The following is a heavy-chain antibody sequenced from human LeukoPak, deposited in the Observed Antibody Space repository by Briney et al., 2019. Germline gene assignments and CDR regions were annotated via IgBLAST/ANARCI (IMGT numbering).Heavy chain of an antibody. Sequence: PGGSLRLSCAASGFTFSSYSMSWVRQAPGRGLEWISYISESSSTIYYVDSVKGRFTISRDNAKNSLYLQMNSLRAEDTALYYCAKYSRRGPHDGEFDYWGQGTLVTVSS. V-gene: IGHV3-48*04. CDR3: AKYSRRGPHDGEFDY. CDR1: GFTFSSYS. CDR2: ISESSSTI. J-gene: IGHJ4*02. D-gene: IGHD3-10*01.